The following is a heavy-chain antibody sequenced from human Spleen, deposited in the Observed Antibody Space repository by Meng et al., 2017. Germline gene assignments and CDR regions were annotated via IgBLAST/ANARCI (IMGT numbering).Heavy chain of an antibody. CDR3: AREQRQIAAALGY. J-gene: IGHJ4*02. D-gene: IGHD6-13*01. V-gene: IGHV1-2*06. CDR1: GYTFSDYY. Sequence: ASVKVSCKASGYTFSDYYLHWVRQAPGQGLEWMGRINPNSGGTNYAQNFQGRVTLTRDTSVTTAYMEVTRLRSDDTAVYYCAREQRQIAAALGYWGQGTLVTVSS. CDR2: INPNSGGT.